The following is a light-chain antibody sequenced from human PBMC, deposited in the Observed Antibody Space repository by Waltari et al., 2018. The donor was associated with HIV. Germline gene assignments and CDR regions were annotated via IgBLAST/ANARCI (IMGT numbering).Light chain of an antibody. V-gene: IGLV3-19*01. CDR1: SLRDYY. CDR3: SSRDKSGHLVI. J-gene: IGLJ2*01. CDR2: GKN. Sequence: SSELTQDPSVSVALGQTVKITCQGDSLRDYYASGYQKKPVQSPILVFYGKNNRPSGIPDRRSGSSSRNTASLTITGAQAEDEADYYCSSRDKSGHLVIFGGGTRLIVL.